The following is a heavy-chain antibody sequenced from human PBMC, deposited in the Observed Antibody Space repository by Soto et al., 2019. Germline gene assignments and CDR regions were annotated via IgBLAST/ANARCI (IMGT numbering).Heavy chain of an antibody. V-gene: IGHV3-23*01. CDR2: ISRSGRST. CDR3: AKIMVRGVITLPYFDY. CDR1: GFTFRSYW. Sequence: GGSLRLSCAASGFTFRSYWMHWVRQAPEKGLVWVSPISRSGRSTCYADSVKGRFTISRDNTKNTLYLQMNSLRAEDTAVFYCAKIMVRGVITLPYFDYWGQGTLVTVSS. D-gene: IGHD3-10*01. J-gene: IGHJ4*02.